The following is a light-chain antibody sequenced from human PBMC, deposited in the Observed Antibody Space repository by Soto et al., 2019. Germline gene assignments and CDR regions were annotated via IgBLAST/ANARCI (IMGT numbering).Light chain of an antibody. CDR1: SSDIGAYDY. V-gene: IGLV2-14*01. J-gene: IGLJ3*02. CDR3: SSYSGISHWV. CDR2: KVT. Sequence: QSALTQPASVSGSPGQSITISCTGTSSDIGAYDYVSWYQQHPGKAPKLMIYKVTSRPSGVSIRFSGSKSGRAASLTISGLQAEDEADYYCSSYSGISHWVFGGGTKFTVL.